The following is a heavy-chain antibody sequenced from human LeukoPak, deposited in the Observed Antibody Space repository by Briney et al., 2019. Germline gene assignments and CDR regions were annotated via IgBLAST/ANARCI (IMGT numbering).Heavy chain of an antibody. D-gene: IGHD2-15*01. CDR1: GYTLTELS. J-gene: IGHJ3*02. CDR3: ATHGGAYCSGGSCAFDI. Sequence: EASVTVSCKVSGYTLTELSMHWVRQAPGKGLEWMGGFHPEDGETIYAQKFQGRVTMTEDTSTDTAYMELSSLRSEDTAVYYCATHGGAYCSGGSCAFDIWGQGTMVTVSS. V-gene: IGHV1-24*01. CDR2: FHPEDGET.